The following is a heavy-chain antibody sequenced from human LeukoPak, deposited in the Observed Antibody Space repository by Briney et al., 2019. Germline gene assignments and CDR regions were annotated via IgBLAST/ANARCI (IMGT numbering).Heavy chain of an antibody. D-gene: IGHD2-21*02. Sequence: SGGSLRLSCAPSGFTFSRHRMHWVRQAPGKGLEWVAIISNDGSRKYYAHSVEGRFTISRDNSKNTLYLQMHSLRPGDTAVYYCVREDTPATANYWGQGTLVTISS. CDR2: ISNDGSRK. J-gene: IGHJ4*02. V-gene: IGHV3-30*03. CDR1: GFTFSRHR. CDR3: VREDTPATANY.